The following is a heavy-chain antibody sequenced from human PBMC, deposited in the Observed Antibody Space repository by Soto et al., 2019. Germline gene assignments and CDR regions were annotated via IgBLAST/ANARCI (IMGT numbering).Heavy chain of an antibody. V-gene: IGHV1-24*01. CDR1: GYTLTELS. J-gene: IGHJ4*02. D-gene: IGHD1-1*01. CDR3: ATGGNWTAHFDY. CDR2: FDPEDGET. Sequence: SAKVSSKISGYTLTELSIHCWRQPPAKRREWMGGFDPEDGETIYAQKFQGRVTMTEDTSTDTAYMELSSLRSEDTAVYSCATGGNWTAHFDYWGQGTLVTVSS.